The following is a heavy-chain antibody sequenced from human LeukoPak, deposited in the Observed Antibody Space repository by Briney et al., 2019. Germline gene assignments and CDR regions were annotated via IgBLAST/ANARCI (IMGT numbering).Heavy chain of an antibody. CDR3: ARQLPTAAADTRGYFDH. D-gene: IGHD6-25*01. V-gene: IGHV4-39*01. J-gene: IGHJ4*02. CDR1: GGSISIISSSTYY. Sequence: SETLSLTCTVSGGSISIISSSTYYWGWIRQAPGKGLEWIGSLYYGENSHYNPSPKSRATLSVDTSNNQFSLKLTSVTAADAAVYFCARQLPTAAADTRGYFDHWGQGTVVTVSS. CDR2: LYYGENS.